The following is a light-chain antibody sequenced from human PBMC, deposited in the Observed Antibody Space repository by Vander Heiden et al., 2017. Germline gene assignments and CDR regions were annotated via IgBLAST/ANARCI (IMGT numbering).Light chain of an antibody. V-gene: IGKV1-9*01. CDR1: QGISSY. Sequence: IKLTQSPSPLSASVGDRVSITCRASQGISSYLAWYQQKPGNAPELLIYAASTLQSGVPLRFSGSGSGTDFTLTISSLQPEDFATYYCQQLNSYPRTFGQGTKVEIK. J-gene: IGKJ1*01. CDR2: AAS. CDR3: QQLNSYPRT.